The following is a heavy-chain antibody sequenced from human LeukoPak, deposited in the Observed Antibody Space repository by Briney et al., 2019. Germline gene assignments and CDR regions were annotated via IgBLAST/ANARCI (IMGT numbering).Heavy chain of an antibody. D-gene: IGHD5-12*01. V-gene: IGHV3-23*01. CDR1: GFTFSSYA. J-gene: IGHJ6*02. CDR3: ARARGYSGYEAKFYYYGMDV. CDR2: ISGSGGST. Sequence: PGGSLRLSCAASGFTFSSYAMSWVRQAPGKGLEWVSAISGSGGSTYYADSVKGRFTISRDNSKNTLNLQMNSLRAEDTAVYYCARARGYSGYEAKFYYYGMDVWGQGTTVTVSS.